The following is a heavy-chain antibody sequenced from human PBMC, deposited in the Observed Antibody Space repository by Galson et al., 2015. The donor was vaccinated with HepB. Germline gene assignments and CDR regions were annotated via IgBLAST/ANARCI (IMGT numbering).Heavy chain of an antibody. V-gene: IGHV1-3*01. D-gene: IGHD6-13*01. J-gene: IGHJ4*02. Sequence: SVKVSCKASGYTFTSYAMHWVRQAPGQRLEWMGWINAGNGNTKYSQKFQGRVTITRDTSASTAYMELSSLRSEDTAVYYCARGPSRMGKHSSSWTLYYFDYWGQGTLVTVSS. CDR2: INAGNGNT. CDR1: GYTFTSYA. CDR3: ARGPSRMGKHSSSWTLYYFDY.